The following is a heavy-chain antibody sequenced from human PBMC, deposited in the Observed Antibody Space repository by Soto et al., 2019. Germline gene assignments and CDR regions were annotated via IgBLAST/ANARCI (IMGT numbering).Heavy chain of an antibody. Sequence: QVQLVQSGAEVKKPGSSVKVSCKASGGTFSSYAITWVRQAPGQGLEWMGWIIPIFGTANYAQKFQARVTITADESTSTAYMELSSLRSEDTAVYYWARDRGPSSGYYPYWFDPWGQGTLVTVSS. J-gene: IGHJ5*02. V-gene: IGHV1-69*12. CDR2: IIPIFGTA. D-gene: IGHD3-22*01. CDR3: ARDRGPSSGYYPYWFDP. CDR1: GGTFSSYA.